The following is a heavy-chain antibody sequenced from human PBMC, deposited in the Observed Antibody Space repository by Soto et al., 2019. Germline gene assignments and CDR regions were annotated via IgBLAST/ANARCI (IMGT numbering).Heavy chain of an antibody. J-gene: IGHJ4*02. V-gene: IGHV3-23*01. CDR1: GFTFSSYA. CDR2: VSGSGGST. CDR3: AKDPRPMSYIVVEVAATFLP. D-gene: IGHD2-15*01. Sequence: EGCLRLTGVASGFTFSSYAMSWVRRAPGKGLEWVSGVSGSGGSTYYADSVKGRFTISRDNSKNTLYLQMNSLRAEDTAVYYCAKDPRPMSYIVVEVAATFLPWAPGTLVKVSS.